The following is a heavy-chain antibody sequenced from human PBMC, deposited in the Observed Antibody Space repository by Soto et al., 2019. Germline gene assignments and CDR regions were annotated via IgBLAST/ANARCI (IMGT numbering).Heavy chain of an antibody. CDR2: INPNSGGT. V-gene: IGHV1-2*04. D-gene: IGHD2-15*01. Sequence: ASVKVSCKASGYTFTGYYMHWVRQAPGQGLEWMGWINPNSGGTNYAQKFQGWVTMTRETSISTAYMELSRLRSDDTAVYYCAADTRASVVVAATDESYYYYGMDVWGQGTTVTVSS. CDR1: GYTFTGYY. CDR3: AADTRASVVVAATDESYYYYGMDV. J-gene: IGHJ6*02.